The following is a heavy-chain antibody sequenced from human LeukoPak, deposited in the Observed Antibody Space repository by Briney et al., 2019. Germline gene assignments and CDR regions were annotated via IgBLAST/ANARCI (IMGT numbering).Heavy chain of an antibody. V-gene: IGHV3-53*01. CDR1: GFTVRSEY. Sequence: GGSLRLSCAASGFTVRSEYMGSVRQAPGKGLEWVSLTHNDGSTYYADSVQGRFIISRDNSENSLYLQMNSLRAEDTAVYYCATGKNDVGAALDLWGQGTMVTVSS. CDR3: ATGKNDVGAALDL. D-gene: IGHD1-1*01. J-gene: IGHJ3*01. CDR2: THNDGST.